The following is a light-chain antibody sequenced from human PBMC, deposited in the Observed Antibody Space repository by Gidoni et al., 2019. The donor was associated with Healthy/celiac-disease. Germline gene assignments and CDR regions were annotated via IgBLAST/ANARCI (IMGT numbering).Light chain of an antibody. V-gene: IGKV1-5*03. J-gene: IGKJ2*01. Sequence: DNKMTQSPSTLSASVGDRVTSTCRASQSSSSWLAWYQQKPGQAPKLLIYKASSLEIGVPSRFSGSGSGTDFTLTISSLQPDDFATYYCQQYNSYFYTFXQXTKLEIK. CDR1: QSSSSW. CDR3: QQYNSYFYT. CDR2: KAS.